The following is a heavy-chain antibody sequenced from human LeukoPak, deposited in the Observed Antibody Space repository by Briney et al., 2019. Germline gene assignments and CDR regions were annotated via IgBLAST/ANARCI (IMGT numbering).Heavy chain of an antibody. CDR2: INTNTGNP. J-gene: IGHJ4*02. CDR1: GYTFSSYA. V-gene: IGHV7-4-1*02. Sequence: APVKVSCKASGYTFSSYAMNWVRQAPGQGLEWMGWINTNTGNPTYAQGFTGRFVFSLDTSVSTSYLQISSLKAEDTAVYYCARGPSSAIDYWGQGTLVTVSS. D-gene: IGHD6-19*01. CDR3: ARGPSSAIDY.